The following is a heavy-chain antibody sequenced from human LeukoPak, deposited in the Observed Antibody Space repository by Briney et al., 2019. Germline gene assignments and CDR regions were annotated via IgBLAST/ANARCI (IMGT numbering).Heavy chain of an antibody. V-gene: IGHV3-30-3*01. J-gene: IGHJ4*02. CDR1: GFTFSRYA. CDR2: ISDDGTFT. Sequence: GRSLRLSCAASGFTFSRYAMHWVRQAPGKGLEWVAVISDDGTFTLYGDSVRGRFTISRDSSRNTLYLQMNSLRVEDTAVYYCAQEIRPNDYWGQGTLVTVSS. CDR3: AQEIRPNDY. D-gene: IGHD4-17*01.